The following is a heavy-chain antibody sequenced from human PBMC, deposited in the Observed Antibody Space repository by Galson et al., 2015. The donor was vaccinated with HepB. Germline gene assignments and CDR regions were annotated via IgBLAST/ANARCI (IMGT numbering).Heavy chain of an antibody. CDR2: INAGNGNT. CDR1: GYTFTSYA. Sequence: SVKVSCKASGYTFTSYAMHWVRQAPGQRLEWMGWINAGNGNTKYSQKFQGRVTITRDTSASTAYMELSSLRSEDTAVYYCARVGAPRIAAAGTGWFDPWGQGTLVTVSS. V-gene: IGHV1-3*01. J-gene: IGHJ5*02. CDR3: ARVGAPRIAAAGTGWFDP. D-gene: IGHD6-13*01.